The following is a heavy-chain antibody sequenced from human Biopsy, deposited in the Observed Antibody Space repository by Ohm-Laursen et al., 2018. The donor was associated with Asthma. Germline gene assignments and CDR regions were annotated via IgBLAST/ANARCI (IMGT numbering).Heavy chain of an antibody. CDR1: GFTFSNYA. CDR2: ISWNSGNI. J-gene: IGHJ4*01. CDR3: AKSADYYDSTDYLDF. Sequence: SLRLSCSASGFTFSNYAMSWVRQAPGKGLEWVSSISWNSGNIDYAVSVKGRFTISRDNAKNSLYLQMQSLRPEDTAFYYCAKSADYYDSTDYLDFWGRGTLVTVSS. V-gene: IGHV3-9*01. D-gene: IGHD3-22*01.